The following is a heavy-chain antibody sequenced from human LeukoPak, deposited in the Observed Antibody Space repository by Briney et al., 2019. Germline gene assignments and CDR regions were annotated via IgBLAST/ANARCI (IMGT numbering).Heavy chain of an antibody. Sequence: GESLKISCKGSGYSFTSYWIGCVRQMPGKGLEWMGIIYPGDSDTRYSSSFQGQITISADKSISTAYLQWSSLKASDTAMYYCARQRGIAAAGTCFDYWGQGTLVTVSS. J-gene: IGHJ4*02. D-gene: IGHD6-13*01. CDR2: IYPGDSDT. CDR3: ARQRGIAAAGTCFDY. CDR1: GYSFTSYW. V-gene: IGHV5-51*01.